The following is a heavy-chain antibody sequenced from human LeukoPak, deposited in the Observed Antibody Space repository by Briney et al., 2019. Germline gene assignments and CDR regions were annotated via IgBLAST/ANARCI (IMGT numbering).Heavy chain of an antibody. J-gene: IGHJ6*03. CDR1: GYTFTSYG. CDR3: ARACRANKSYYDFWSGYNTPYYYYYMDV. CDR2: ISAYNGNT. D-gene: IGHD3-3*01. V-gene: IGHV1-18*01. Sequence: ASVKVSCKASGYTFTSYGISWVRQAPGQGLEWMGWISAYNGNTNYAQKLQGRVTMTTDTSTSTAYMELRSLRSDDTAVYYCARACRANKSYYDFWSGYNTPYYYYYMDVWGKGTTVTVSS.